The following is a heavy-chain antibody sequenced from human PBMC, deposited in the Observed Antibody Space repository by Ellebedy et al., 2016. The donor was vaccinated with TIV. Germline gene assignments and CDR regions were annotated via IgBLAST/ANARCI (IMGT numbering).Heavy chain of an antibody. CDR1: GGSISSYY. CDR2: IYYSGST. V-gene: IGHV4-59*01. D-gene: IGHD6-19*01. J-gene: IGHJ4*02. Sequence: SETLSLTCTVSGGSISSYYWSWIRQPPGKGLAWIGYIYYSGSTNYNPSLKSRVTISVDTSKNQFSLKLSSVTAADTAVYYCARVLPGYSSGWYGGGFDYWGQGTLVTVSS. CDR3: ARVLPGYSSGWYGGGFDY.